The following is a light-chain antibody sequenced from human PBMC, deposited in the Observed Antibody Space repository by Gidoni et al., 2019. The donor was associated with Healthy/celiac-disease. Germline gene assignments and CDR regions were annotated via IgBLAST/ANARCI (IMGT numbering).Light chain of an antibody. Sequence: DIQMTQSPSSLSASVGDRVTITCRASQSISTYLTWYQQKPGKAPKLLIYAASSLQSGVPSRFSGSVSGTDFTLTISSLKPEDFATYYCQQSYSTPPYTFGQXTKLEIK. CDR1: QSISTY. CDR3: QQSYSTPPYT. CDR2: AAS. V-gene: IGKV1-39*01. J-gene: IGKJ2*01.